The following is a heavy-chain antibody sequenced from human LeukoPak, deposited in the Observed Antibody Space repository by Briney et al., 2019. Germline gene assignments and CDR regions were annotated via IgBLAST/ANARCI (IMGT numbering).Heavy chain of an antibody. Sequence: PGGSLRLSCAASGFSFSSHWVHWVRQAPGKGLVWVSRISDDGSYTSNVDSVKGRFTISRDNVNNMLYLHMNSLRAEDTAVYYRAPAWKARREQVAFDIWGQGTMVTVSS. CDR3: APAWKARREQVAFDI. V-gene: IGHV3-74*01. J-gene: IGHJ3*02. CDR2: ISDDGSYT. D-gene: IGHD6-6*01. CDR1: GFSFSSHW.